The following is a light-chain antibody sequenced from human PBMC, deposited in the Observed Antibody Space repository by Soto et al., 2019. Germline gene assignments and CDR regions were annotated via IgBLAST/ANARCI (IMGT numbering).Light chain of an antibody. CDR1: QTIFYSHNNYNY. Sequence: DIVMTQSPDSLAVSLGERAIINCKSSQTIFYSHNNYNYLAWYQQIPGQPPKLLIYCASTRESVVPDRFRGSGSGTDFILTIDSLQSEDVAFYYCQQYYSTPITFGQGTRLEIK. V-gene: IGKV4-1*01. CDR2: CAS. J-gene: IGKJ5*01. CDR3: QQYYSTPIT.